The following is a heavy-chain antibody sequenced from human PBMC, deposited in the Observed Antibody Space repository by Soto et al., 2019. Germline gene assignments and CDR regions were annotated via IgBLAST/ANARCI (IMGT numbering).Heavy chain of an antibody. CDR2: INHSGST. CDR1: GGSFSGYY. D-gene: IGHD2-2*01. J-gene: IGHJ5*02. V-gene: IGHV4-34*01. CDR3: ARAGKDCSSTSCYSWFDP. Sequence: QVQLQQWGAGLLKPSETLSLTCAVYGGSFSGYYWSWIRQPPGKGPEWIGEINHSGSTNYNPSLKSRVTISVDTSKNQFSLKLSSVTAADTAVYYCARAGKDCSSTSCYSWFDPWGQGTLVTVSS.